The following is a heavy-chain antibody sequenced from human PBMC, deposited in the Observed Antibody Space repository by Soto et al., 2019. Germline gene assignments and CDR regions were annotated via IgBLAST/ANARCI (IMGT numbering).Heavy chain of an antibody. CDR1: GYRFSTYW. J-gene: IGHJ4*02. D-gene: IGHD6-13*01. CDR2: IYPSHSDT. V-gene: IGHV5-51*01. Sequence: GESLKISCQGSGYRFSTYWIHWVRQLPGKGLESVGIIYPSHSDTRYSPSFQGQVTISADKTISTTYLQWSSLKASDTAMYFCSRRYIAAPATAFDLWGQGTPVTFSS. CDR3: SRRYIAAPATAFDL.